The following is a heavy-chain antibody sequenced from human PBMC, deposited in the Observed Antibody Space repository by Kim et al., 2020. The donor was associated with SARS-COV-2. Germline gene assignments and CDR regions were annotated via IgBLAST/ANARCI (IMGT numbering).Heavy chain of an antibody. D-gene: IGHD2-21*02. Sequence: GGSLRLSCAASGFNFSSYALSWVRQAPGKGLEWVSGISASGGDTSYADSVQGRFTISRDNSKKALNLEMNSLRDEDTALYYCAKVTERTAPIYDYWGQG. CDR3: AKVTERTAPIYDY. J-gene: IGHJ4*02. CDR2: ISASGGDT. V-gene: IGHV3-23*01. CDR1: GFNFSSYA.